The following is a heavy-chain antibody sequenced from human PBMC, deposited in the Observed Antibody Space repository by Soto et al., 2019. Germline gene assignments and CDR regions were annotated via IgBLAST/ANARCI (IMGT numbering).Heavy chain of an antibody. Sequence: SETLSLTCAVSGDPISSSHGWSWVRQPPGKGLEWIGEVAHSGSTNQKEIYYSGSTYYNPSLKSRVTISVDTSKSQFSLKLSSVTAADTAVYYCARHCPDIVAAITWGYYFDYWGQGTLVTVSS. V-gene: IGHV4-4*02. D-gene: IGHD5-12*01. CDR1: GDPISSSHG. CDR3: ARHCPDIVAAITWGYYFDY. J-gene: IGHJ4*02. CDR2: VAHSGSTNQKEIYYSGST.